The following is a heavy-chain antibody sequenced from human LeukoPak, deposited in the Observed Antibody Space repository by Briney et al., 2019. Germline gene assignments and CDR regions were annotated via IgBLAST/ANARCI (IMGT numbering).Heavy chain of an antibody. J-gene: IGHJ4*02. Sequence: ASVKVSCKASGYTFTGYYMHWVRQAPGQGLEWIGWINPNSGGTNYAQKFQGRVTMTRDTSISTAYMELSRLRSDDTAVYYCARVAVRGYSYGDFDYWGQGTLVTVSS. CDR3: ARVAVRGYSYGDFDY. V-gene: IGHV1-2*02. CDR2: INPNSGGT. CDR1: GYTFTGYY. D-gene: IGHD5-18*01.